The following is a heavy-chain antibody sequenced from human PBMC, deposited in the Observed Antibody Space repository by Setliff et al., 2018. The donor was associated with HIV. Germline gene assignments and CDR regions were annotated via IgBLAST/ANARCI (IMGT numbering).Heavy chain of an antibody. CDR1: GYNFINND. J-gene: IGHJ5*02. CDR3: ARKHKVSLGRGIVVIWGFDP. Sequence: ASVKVSCKASGYNFINNDINWVRQATGQGLEWMGWMNPNSGNSGYAQKFQGRVTMTRSTSFSTAYMELSNLTSEDTAIYYCARKHKVSLGRGIVVIWGFDPWGQGTLVTVSS. D-gene: IGHD3-10*01. V-gene: IGHV1-8*02. CDR2: MNPNSGNS.